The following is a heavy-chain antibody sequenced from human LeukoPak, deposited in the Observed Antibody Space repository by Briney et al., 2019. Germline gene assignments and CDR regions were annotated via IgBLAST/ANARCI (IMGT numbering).Heavy chain of an antibody. Sequence: GGSLRLSCAASGFTFSKYWMLWVRQAPGKGLESVSRINTDGTVTTYADSVKGRFTVSRDNADNTMFLQMNSVRDEDTAVYYCATKQWLAPPPDTWGQGTPVTVSS. J-gene: IGHJ5*02. CDR2: INTDGTVT. D-gene: IGHD6-19*01. V-gene: IGHV3-74*01. CDR1: GFTFSKYW. CDR3: ATKQWLAPPPDT.